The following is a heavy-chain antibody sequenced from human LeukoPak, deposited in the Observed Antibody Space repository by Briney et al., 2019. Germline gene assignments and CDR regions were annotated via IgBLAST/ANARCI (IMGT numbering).Heavy chain of an antibody. J-gene: IGHJ4*02. D-gene: IGHD4-17*01. CDR3: AKASTRTTVTTLDY. Sequence: GTSLRLSCAASGFTFSSYWMSWVRQAPGKGLEWVANIKQDGSEKYYVDSVKGRFTISRDNSKNTLYLQMNSLRAEDTAVYYCAKASTRTTVTTLDYWGQGTLVTVSS. CDR2: IKQDGSEK. V-gene: IGHV3-7*03. CDR1: GFTFSSYW.